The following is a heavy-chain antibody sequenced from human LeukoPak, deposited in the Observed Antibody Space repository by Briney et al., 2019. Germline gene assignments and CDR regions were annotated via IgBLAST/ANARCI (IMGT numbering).Heavy chain of an antibody. Sequence: PSETLSLTRTVSGGSISSGSDYWSWTRQPAGKGLERIGPIYTSGRTHYNPSLKSQLNTSVDTSNDPFSVQLRSLTRADMSVYYCARDKDYYYSSGYYFLLLVFESWDYKDFCGKGKTAIVTS. J-gene: IGHJ6*03. CDR1: GGSISSGSDY. CDR3: ARDKDYYYSSGYYFLLLVFESWDYKDF. D-gene: IGHD3-22*01. V-gene: IGHV4-61*02. CDR2: IYTSGRT.